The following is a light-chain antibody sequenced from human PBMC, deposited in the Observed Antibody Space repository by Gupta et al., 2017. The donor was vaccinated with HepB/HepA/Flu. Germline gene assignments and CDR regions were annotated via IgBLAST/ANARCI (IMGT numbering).Light chain of an antibody. Sequence: DIVMTQSPLSLPVTPGESASISCRSSQSLLQSNGNNYLDWFVQKPGQSPQLLIYLGSNRASGVPDRFSGSGSGTDFTLKINREEAEDVGVYYCRENLQAPFTFGPGTKVDVK. CDR2: LGS. CDR1: QSLLQSNGNNY. CDR3: RENLQAPFT. J-gene: IGKJ3*01. V-gene: IGKV2-28*01.